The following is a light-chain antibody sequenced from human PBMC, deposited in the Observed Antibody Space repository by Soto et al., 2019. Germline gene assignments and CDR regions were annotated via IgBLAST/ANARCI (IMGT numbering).Light chain of an antibody. CDR1: SSNIGNNF. CDR2: ENN. CDR3: GKWDSSLSARV. V-gene: IGLV1-51*02. Sequence: QSVLTQPPSVSAAPGQKVTISCSGSSSNIGNNFVSWYQQLPGTAPKLLIYENNKRPSGIPDRFSGSKSDTSATLGITGLQTGDEADYYCGKWDSSLSARVFGGGTKLTVL. J-gene: IGLJ3*02.